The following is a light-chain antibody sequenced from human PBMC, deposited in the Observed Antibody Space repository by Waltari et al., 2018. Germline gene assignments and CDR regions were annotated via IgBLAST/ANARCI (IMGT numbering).Light chain of an antibody. V-gene: IGKV3-15*01. CDR2: DST. Sequence: TQSPATLYVSLGERVILSCSASHNIRSAVAWYQHKPGQAPRLLHYDSTNRATGSPPRFSGGGSGTDFALTINTLQSEDRAFYLCQHYDNWMYSFGQGTNLEIK. CDR3: QHYDNWMYS. J-gene: IGKJ2*01. CDR1: HNIRSA.